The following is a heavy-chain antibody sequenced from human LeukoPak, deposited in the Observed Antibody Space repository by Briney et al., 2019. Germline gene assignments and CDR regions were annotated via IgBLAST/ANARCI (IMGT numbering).Heavy chain of an antibody. J-gene: IGHJ3*02. V-gene: IGHV4-39*07. CDR3: ARDGPRAATDDAFDI. Sequence: SETLSLTCTVSGGSISSSSYYWGWIRQPPGKGLEWIGSIYYSGSTNYNPSLKSRVTISVDTSKNQFSLKLSSVTAADTAVYYCARDGPRAATDDAFDIWGQGTMVTVSS. D-gene: IGHD2-15*01. CDR1: GGSISSSSYY. CDR2: IYYSGST.